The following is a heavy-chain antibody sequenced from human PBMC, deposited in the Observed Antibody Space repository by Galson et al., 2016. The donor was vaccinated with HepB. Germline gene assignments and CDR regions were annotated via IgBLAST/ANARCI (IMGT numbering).Heavy chain of an antibody. CDR3: ARDNGDLDY. D-gene: IGHD4-17*01. Sequence: SLRLSCADSGLTFRSYSMNWVRQAPGKGLEWVSSISSTSSYIYYADSVKGRFTISRDNAKNSLYLQMNSLRAEDTAVYYCARDNGDLDYWGQGTLVTVSS. CDR1: GLTFRSYS. J-gene: IGHJ4*02. V-gene: IGHV3-21*01. CDR2: ISSTSSYI.